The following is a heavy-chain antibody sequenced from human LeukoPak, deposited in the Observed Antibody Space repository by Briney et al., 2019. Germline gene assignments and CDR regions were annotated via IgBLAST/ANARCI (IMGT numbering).Heavy chain of an antibody. J-gene: IGHJ5*02. CDR2: INPNSGGT. CDR3: ALYSCGLFDP. D-gene: IGHD6-19*01. Sequence: AASVKVSCKASGYIFTVYYIHWVRQAPGQGLEYMGWINPNSGGTNYAQKFQGRVTMTRDTSISTAYMEVSRLTSDDTAVYYCALYSCGLFDPWGQGTLVTVSS. V-gene: IGHV1-2*02. CDR1: GYIFTVYY.